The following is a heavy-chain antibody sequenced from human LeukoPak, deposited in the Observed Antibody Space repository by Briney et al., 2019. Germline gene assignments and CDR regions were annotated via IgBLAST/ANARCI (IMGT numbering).Heavy chain of an antibody. CDR2: IYHSGST. V-gene: IGHV4-30-2*01. J-gene: IGHJ4*02. D-gene: IGHD6-19*01. Sequence: PSETLSLTCTVSGGSISSGGYYWSWIRQPPGTGLEWIGYIYHSGSTYYNPSLKSRVTISVDRSKNQFSLKLSSVTAADTAVYYCARAGYSSGSYYFDYWGQGTLVTVSS. CDR1: GGSISSGGYY. CDR3: ARAGYSSGSYYFDY.